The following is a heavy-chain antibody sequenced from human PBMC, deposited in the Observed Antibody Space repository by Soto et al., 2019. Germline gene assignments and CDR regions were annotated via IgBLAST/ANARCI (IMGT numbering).Heavy chain of an antibody. D-gene: IGHD6-13*01. J-gene: IGHJ4*02. CDR3: AKDQGSSWYEIDY. V-gene: IGHV3-23*01. CDR2: ISGSGGST. CDR1: SCSNYA. Sequence: SCSNYAVTWVRQAPGKGLEWVSTISGSGGSTYYADSVKGRFTISRDNSKNTLYLQMNSLRAEDMAVYYCAKDQGSSWYEIDYWGQGTLVTVSS.